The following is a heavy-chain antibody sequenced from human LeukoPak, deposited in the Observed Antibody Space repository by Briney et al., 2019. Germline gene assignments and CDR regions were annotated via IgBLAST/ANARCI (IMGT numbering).Heavy chain of an antibody. D-gene: IGHD6-6*01. J-gene: IGHJ6*02. CDR3: ARDDPRIAAGHGMDV. Sequence: SETLSLTCAVYGGSFSGYYRSWIRQPPGKGLEWIGEINHSGSTNYNPSLKSRVTISVDTSKNQFSLKLSSVTAADTAVYYCARDDPRIAAGHGMDVWGQGTTVTVSS. CDR2: INHSGST. V-gene: IGHV4-34*01. CDR1: GGSFSGYY.